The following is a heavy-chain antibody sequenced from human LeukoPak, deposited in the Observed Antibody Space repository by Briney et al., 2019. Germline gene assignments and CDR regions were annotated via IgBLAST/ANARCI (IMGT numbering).Heavy chain of an antibody. CDR1: GGSFSGYY. CDR3: ARYYAAAGDYYYYYYMDV. Sequence: SETLSLTCAVYGGSFSGYYWSWIRQPPGNGLEWIGEINHSGSTNYNPSLKSRVTISVDTSKNQFSLKLSSVTAADTAVYYCARYYAAAGDYYYYYYMDVWGKGTTVTISS. J-gene: IGHJ6*03. D-gene: IGHD3-16*01. V-gene: IGHV4-34*01. CDR2: INHSGST.